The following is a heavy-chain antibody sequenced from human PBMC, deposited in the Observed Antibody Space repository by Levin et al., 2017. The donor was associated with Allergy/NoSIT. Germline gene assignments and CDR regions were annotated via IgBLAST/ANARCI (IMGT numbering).Heavy chain of an antibody. D-gene: IGHD2-2*02. Sequence: GSLRLSCTVSGGSISSSTYYWGGIRQPPGTGLQWIVSISYSGSTSTYYNPSLKSRVTISEDTSKHQFSLKLGSVTAADTAVYYCARVMGGRGSDQLLYSVDWFDHWGQGTLVTVSS. CDR3: ARVMGGRGSDQLLYSVDWFDH. V-gene: IGHV4-39*07. CDR2: ISYSGSTST. CDR1: GGSISSSTYY. J-gene: IGHJ5*02.